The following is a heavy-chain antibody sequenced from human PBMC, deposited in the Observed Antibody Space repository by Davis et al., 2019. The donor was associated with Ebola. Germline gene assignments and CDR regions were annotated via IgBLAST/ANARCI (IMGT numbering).Heavy chain of an antibody. CDR2: ISNSGLI. Sequence: PGGSLRRSCAASGFTLSTYEMNWVRQAPGKGLEWISYISNSGLIYQADSVKGRFTISRDNAKNSLYLQMNSLRAEDTAVYYCARSYGAGFDYWGQGTLVTVSS. CDR3: ARSYGAGFDY. J-gene: IGHJ4*02. D-gene: IGHD1-26*01. CDR1: GFTLSTYE. V-gene: IGHV3-48*03.